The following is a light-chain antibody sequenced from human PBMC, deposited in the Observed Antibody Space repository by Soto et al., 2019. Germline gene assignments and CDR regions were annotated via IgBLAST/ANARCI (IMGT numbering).Light chain of an antibody. J-gene: IGKJ1*01. CDR1: QSITGY. CDR3: QQSFIAPWT. CDR2: AAS. V-gene: IGKV1-39*01. Sequence: DIQMTQSPSSLSASVGDRVTITCRASQSITGYLNWYQQKPGKVLKLLIYAASTLQSGVPSRFSGSGSGTDFTLTLSSLQAEDSATYYCQQSFIAPWTFGQGTKVEIK.